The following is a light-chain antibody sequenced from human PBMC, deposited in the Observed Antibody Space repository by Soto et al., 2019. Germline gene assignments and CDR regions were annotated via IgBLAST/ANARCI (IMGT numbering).Light chain of an antibody. CDR1: QSVSSSY. V-gene: IGKV3-20*01. J-gene: IGKJ1*01. Sequence: EIVLTQSPGTLSLSPGERTTLSCRASQSVSSSYLAWYQQKPGQAPRLLIYGESSRATGIPDRFSGSGSETEFTLTISSLQSEDLAVYYCQKYANWPKTXGQGTKVDIK. CDR2: GES. CDR3: QKYANWPKT.